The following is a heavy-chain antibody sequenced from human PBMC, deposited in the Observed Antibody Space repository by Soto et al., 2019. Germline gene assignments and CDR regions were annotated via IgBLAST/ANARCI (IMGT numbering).Heavy chain of an antibody. D-gene: IGHD2-2*01. CDR2: ISAYNGNT. CDR1: GYTFTSYG. V-gene: IGHV1-18*01. Sequence: ASVKVSCKASGYTFTSYGISWVRQAPGQGLKWMGWISAYNGNTNYAQKLQGRVTMTTDTSTSTAYMELRSLRSDDTAVYYCARDFTDPPSSTSGEAFDIWGQGAMVTVSS. CDR3: ARDFTDPPSSTSGEAFDI. J-gene: IGHJ3*02.